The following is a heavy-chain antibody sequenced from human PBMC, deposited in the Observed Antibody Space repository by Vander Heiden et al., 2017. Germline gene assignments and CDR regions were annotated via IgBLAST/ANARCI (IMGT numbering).Heavy chain of an antibody. D-gene: IGHD4-17*01. Sequence: EVPLLESGGGLVQPGGSLRLSCAASGFTFSSNAMSWVRQAPGKGLEWVSAISGSGGSTYYADSVKGRFTISRDNSKNTLYLQMNSLRAEDTAVYYCAKVASHMVTTGEFDDWCQGTLVTVSS. CDR3: AKVASHMVTTGEFDD. V-gene: IGHV3-23*01. J-gene: IGHJ4*02. CDR2: ISGSGGST. CDR1: GFTFSSNA.